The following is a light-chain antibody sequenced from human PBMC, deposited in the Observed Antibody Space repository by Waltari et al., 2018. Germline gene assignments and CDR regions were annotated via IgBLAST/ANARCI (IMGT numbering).Light chain of an antibody. CDR1: SSNIGGGYD. V-gene: IGLV1-40*01. J-gene: IGLJ2*01. CDR2: NNN. Sequence: QSVLTQPPSVSGAPGQRVTISCTGSSSNIGGGYDVQWYQQLPGPAPKLLIYNNNNRPSGGPDRFSGAKSGTSASLAITGLQAEDEADYYCRSYDISLSGSLFGGGTKLTVL. CDR3: RSYDISLSGSL.